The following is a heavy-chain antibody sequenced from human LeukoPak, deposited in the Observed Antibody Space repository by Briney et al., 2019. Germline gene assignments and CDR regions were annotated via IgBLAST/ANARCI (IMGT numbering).Heavy chain of an antibody. J-gene: IGHJ4*02. V-gene: IGHV3-23*01. CDR1: GFTFSRYA. CDR2: ISDSGSST. Sequence: PGGPLRLSCAASGFTFSRYAMTWVRQAPGKGLEWVSAISDSGSSTKYSDSVKGRFTISRDNSKNTVYLQMKSLRAEDTAVYYCARDRDNDVWSGYYNYFDHWGQGTLVTVSS. CDR3: ARDRDNDVWSGYYNYFDH. D-gene: IGHD3-3*01.